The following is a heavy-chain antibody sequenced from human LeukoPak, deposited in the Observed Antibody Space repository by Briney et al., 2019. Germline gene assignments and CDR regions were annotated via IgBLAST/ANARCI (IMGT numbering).Heavy chain of an antibody. CDR3: ARSDTAMVTGLGTFDY. D-gene: IGHD5-18*01. CDR1: GGSISSYY. V-gene: IGHV4-59*01. J-gene: IGHJ4*02. CDR2: IYYSGST. Sequence: SETLSLTCTVSGGSISSYYWSWIRQPPGKGLEWIGYIYYSGSTNYNPSLKTRVTISVDTSKNQFSLKLSSVTAADTAVYYCARSDTAMVTGLGTFDYWGQGTLVTVSS.